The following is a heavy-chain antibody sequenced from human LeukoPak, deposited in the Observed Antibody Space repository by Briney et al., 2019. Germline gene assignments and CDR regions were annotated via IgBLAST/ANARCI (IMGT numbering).Heavy chain of an antibody. CDR2: IYYSGST. Sequence: SETLSLACTVSGGSISSYYWSWIRQPPGKGLEWIGYIYYSGSTNYNPSLKSRVTISVDTSKNQFSPKLSSVTAADTAVYYCARGASSGSVRGPVDYWGQGTLVTVSS. D-gene: IGHD6-19*01. V-gene: IGHV4-59*01. J-gene: IGHJ4*02. CDR1: GGSISSYY. CDR3: ARGASSGSVRGPVDY.